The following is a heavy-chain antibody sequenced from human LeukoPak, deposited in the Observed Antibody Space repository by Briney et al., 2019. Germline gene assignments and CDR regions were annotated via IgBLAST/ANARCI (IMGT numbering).Heavy chain of an antibody. V-gene: IGHV1-18*01. CDR3: ARGSPDGSGTYYNDSPDH. Sequence: ASVKVSCKASGYTFSSYGISWVRQAPGQGLEWMGWISAYNGNTNYRQKLQGRVTMTTDASTSTAYMDLRSLRSDDTAIYYCARGSPDGSGTYYNDSPDHWGQGTLVTVSS. J-gene: IGHJ4*02. CDR1: GYTFSSYG. CDR2: ISAYNGNT. D-gene: IGHD3-10*01.